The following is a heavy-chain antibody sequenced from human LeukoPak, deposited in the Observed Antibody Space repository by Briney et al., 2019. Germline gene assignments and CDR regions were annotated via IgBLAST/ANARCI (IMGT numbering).Heavy chain of an antibody. Sequence: GGSLRLSCAASGFTFSSFAMSWVRQAPGKGLEWLSTISDIGGNIYYADSVKGRFTISRDNARNTLYLQMNSLRVEDTAIYFCSKTPKTGSFDYWGQGTLVTVSS. CDR2: ISDIGGNI. CDR3: SKTPKTGSFDY. V-gene: IGHV3-23*01. D-gene: IGHD1-26*01. J-gene: IGHJ4*02. CDR1: GFTFSSFA.